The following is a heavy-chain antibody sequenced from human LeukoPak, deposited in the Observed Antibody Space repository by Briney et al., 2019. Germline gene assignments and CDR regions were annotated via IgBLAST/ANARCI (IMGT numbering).Heavy chain of an antibody. CDR3: AIPPEAVDY. CDR1: GFTFSSYA. CDR2: ISYDGSNK. J-gene: IGHJ4*02. Sequence: GGSLRLSCAASGFTFSSYAMHWVRQAPGKGLEWVAVISYDGSNKYYADSVKGRFTISRDNSKNTLYLQMNSLRAEDTAVYYCAIPPEAVDYWGQGTLVTVSS. V-gene: IGHV3-30-3*01.